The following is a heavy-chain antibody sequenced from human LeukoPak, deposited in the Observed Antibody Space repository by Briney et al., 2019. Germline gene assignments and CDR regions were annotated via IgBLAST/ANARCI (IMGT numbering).Heavy chain of an antibody. V-gene: IGHV4-59*08. J-gene: IGHJ6*02. Sequence: PSETLSLTCTVSGGSISSYYWSWIRQPPGKGLEWIGYIYYSGSTNYNPSLKSRVTISVDTSKNQFSLKLSSVTAADTAVYYCARRSTSFNYAMDVWGQGTTVTVSS. D-gene: IGHD2/OR15-2a*01. CDR2: IYYSGST. CDR1: GGSISSYY. CDR3: ARRSTSFNYAMDV.